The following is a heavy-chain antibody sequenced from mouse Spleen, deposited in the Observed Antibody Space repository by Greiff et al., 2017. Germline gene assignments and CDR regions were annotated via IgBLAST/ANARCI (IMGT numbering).Heavy chain of an antibody. CDR1: GFTFSDYY. CDR3: ARDILGDYAMDY. CDR2: ISDGGSYT. V-gene: IGHV5-4*02. Sequence: DVQLVESGGGLVKPGGSLKLSCAASGFTFSDYYMYWVRQTPEKRLEWVATISDGGSYTYYPDSVKGRFTISRDNAKNNLYLQMSSLKSEDTAMYYCARDILGDYAMDYWGQGTSVTVSS. J-gene: IGHJ4*01.